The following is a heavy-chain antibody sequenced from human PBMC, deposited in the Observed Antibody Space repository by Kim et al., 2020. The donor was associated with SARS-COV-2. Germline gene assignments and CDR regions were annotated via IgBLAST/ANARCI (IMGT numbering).Heavy chain of an antibody. Sequence: ASVKVSCKASGYTFTSYAMNWVRQAPGQGLEWMGWINTNTGNPTYAQGFTGRFVFSLDTSVSTAYLQISSLKAEDTAVYYCARDQYSSSWAASYYYGMDVWGQGTTVTVSS. J-gene: IGHJ6*02. CDR2: INTNTGNP. V-gene: IGHV7-4-1*02. CDR3: ARDQYSSSWAASYYYGMDV. D-gene: IGHD6-13*01. CDR1: GYTFTSYA.